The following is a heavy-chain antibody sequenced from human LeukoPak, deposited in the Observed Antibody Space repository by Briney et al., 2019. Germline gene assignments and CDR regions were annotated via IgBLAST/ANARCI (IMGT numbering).Heavy chain of an antibody. Sequence: SETLSLTCTVSGGSIQSYYWSWIRQPPGKGLEWIGYISYSGSTNYNPSLKSRVAISVDTSKNQFSLKLSSVTAADTAVYYCTRANGYGLIDYWGQGTLVTVSS. D-gene: IGHD3-10*01. J-gene: IGHJ4*02. CDR1: GGSIQSYY. CDR3: TRANGYGLIDY. CDR2: ISYSGST. V-gene: IGHV4-59*12.